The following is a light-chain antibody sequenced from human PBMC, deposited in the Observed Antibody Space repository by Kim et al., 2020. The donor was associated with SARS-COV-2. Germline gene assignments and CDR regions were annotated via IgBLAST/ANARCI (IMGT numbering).Light chain of an antibody. J-gene: IGLJ3*02. V-gene: IGLV1-40*01. CDR1: GSNIGSDYV. CDR3: QSYDSNLRGAV. Sequence: SVLTQPPSVSGAPGQRVTISCYGTGSNIGSDYVVHWYHQLPGAAPKVVIYSNDKRPSGVPDRFSGSQSGPSASLAITGLQPDDEGYYYCQSYDSNLRGAVFGGGTRLTVL. CDR2: SND.